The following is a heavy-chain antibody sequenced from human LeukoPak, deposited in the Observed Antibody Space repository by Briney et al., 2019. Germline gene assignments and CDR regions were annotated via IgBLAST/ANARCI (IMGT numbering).Heavy chain of an antibody. V-gene: IGHV4-59*12. CDR1: GDSLSSYY. Sequence: SETLSLTCTVSGDSLSSYYWSCIRQPPGKGLEWMGEISHSGTTNYNPSLKSRVTISVDKSKNQFSVKLSSVSAADTVVYYCARDDFDSRAFDIWGQGTMVTVSS. D-gene: IGHD3-22*01. CDR3: ARDDFDSRAFDI. J-gene: IGHJ3*02. CDR2: ISHSGTT.